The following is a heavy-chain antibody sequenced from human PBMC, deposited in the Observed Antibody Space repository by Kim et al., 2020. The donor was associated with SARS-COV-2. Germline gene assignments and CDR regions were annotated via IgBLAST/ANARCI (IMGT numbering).Heavy chain of an antibody. V-gene: IGHV4-59*08. CDR3: ARHLSRAGTFYTLGT. Sequence: SETLSLTCSVSGGSIRPHYWSWIRQTPEKGLEWIACMYDSATRNITTIKYNPSLESRVTLLVDTSQNQFSLRLTSVTAADTAIYYCARHLSRAGTFYTLGTGGPGTVVTVSS. CDR2: MYDSATRNITTI. D-gene: IGHD2-2*02. J-gene: IGHJ4*02. CDR1: GGSIRPHY.